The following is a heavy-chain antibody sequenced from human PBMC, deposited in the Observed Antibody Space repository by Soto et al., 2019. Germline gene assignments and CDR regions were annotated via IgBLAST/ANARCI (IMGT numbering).Heavy chain of an antibody. D-gene: IGHD2-15*01. V-gene: IGHV1-3*01. CDR3: ASVTIVVASYGMDV. CDR1: GYTFTSYA. J-gene: IGHJ6*02. CDR2: INAGNGNT. Sequence: SSVKVSCKASGYTFTSYAMHWVRQAPGQRLEWMGWINAGNGNTKYSQKFQGRVTITRDTSASTAYMELSSLRSEDTAVYYCASVTIVVASYGMDVWGQGTTVTVSS.